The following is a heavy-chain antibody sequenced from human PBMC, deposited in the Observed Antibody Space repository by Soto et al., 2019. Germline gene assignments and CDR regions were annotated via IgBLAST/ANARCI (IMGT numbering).Heavy chain of an antibody. D-gene: IGHD6-13*01. J-gene: IGHJ6*02. CDR2: ISGSGGST. V-gene: IGHV3-23*01. CDR3: AKDQGSHYYYYGMDV. CDR1: GFTFRSYA. Sequence: EVQLLESGGGWVQPGGSLRLSCAASGFTFRSYAMSWVRQAPGKGREWVSAISGSGGSTYYADSVKGRFTISRDNSKNTLYLQMNSLRAEDTAVYYCAKDQGSHYYYYGMDVWGQGTTVTVSS.